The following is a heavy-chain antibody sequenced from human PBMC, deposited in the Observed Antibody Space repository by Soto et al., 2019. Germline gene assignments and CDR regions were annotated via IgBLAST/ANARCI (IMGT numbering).Heavy chain of an antibody. CDR2: ISYDASNK. J-gene: IGHJ6*02. CDR3: AKDRARVAGPYYFSYGTDV. D-gene: IGHD6-19*01. Sequence: GGSLRLSCAASGFTFSSYGMHWVRQAPGKGLEWVAIISYDASNKYYADSVKGRFTISRDNSENTLYLQMNSLRAEDTAVYYCAKDRARVAGPYYFSYGTDVWGQGTTVTVSS. V-gene: IGHV3-30*18. CDR1: GFTFSSYG.